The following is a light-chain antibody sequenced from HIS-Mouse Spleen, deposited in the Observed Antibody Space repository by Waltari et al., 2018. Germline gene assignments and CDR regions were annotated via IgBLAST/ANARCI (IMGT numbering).Light chain of an antibody. J-gene: IGLJ1*01. CDR2: GKN. CDR3: NSRDSSGNHLGV. V-gene: IGLV3-19*01. CDR1: SLRSYY. Sequence: SSELTQDPAVSVALGPTVRITCQGASLRSYYANWYQQKPGQAPVLVIYGKNNRPSGIPDRFSGSSSGNTASLTITGAQAEDEADYYCNSRDSSGNHLGVFGTGTKVTVL.